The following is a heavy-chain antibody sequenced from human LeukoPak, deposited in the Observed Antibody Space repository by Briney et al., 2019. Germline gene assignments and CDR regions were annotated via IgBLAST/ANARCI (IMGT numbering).Heavy chain of an antibody. CDR1: GYTFTSYG. CDR3: ARVFVVVMKTKWLDP. D-gene: IGHD2-21*01. J-gene: IGHJ5*02. V-gene: IGHV1-18*01. CDR2: ISAYNGNT. Sequence: ASVKVSCKASGYTFTSYGISWVRQAPGQGLEWMGWISAYNGNTNYAQKLQGRVTMTTDTSTSTAYMERGSLRSDDTAVHYGARVFVVVMKTKWLDPWGQGTLVTVSS.